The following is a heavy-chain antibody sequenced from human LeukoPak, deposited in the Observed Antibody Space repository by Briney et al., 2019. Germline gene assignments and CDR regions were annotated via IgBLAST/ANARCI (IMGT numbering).Heavy chain of an antibody. CDR2: IKQDGSEK. CDR1: GFTFSSYA. J-gene: IGHJ5*02. CDR3: ARDSSPKLLWFGELLS. D-gene: IGHD3-10*01. Sequence: GGSLRLSCAASGFTFSSYAMSWVRQAPGKGLEWVANIKQDGSEKYYVDSVKGRFTISRDNAKNSLYLQMNSLRAEDTAVYYCARDSSPKLLWFGELLSWGQGTLVTVSS. V-gene: IGHV3-7*04.